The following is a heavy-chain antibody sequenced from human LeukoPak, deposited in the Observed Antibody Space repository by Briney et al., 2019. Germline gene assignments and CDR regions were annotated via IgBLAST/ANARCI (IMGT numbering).Heavy chain of an antibody. CDR2: INHNGNVN. CDR3: ARDSYYYDSSGYYDPVGHDY. CDR1: GFTFSSYW. J-gene: IGHJ4*02. V-gene: IGHV3-7*01. Sequence: GGSLRLSCAASGFTFSSYWMNWARQAPGKGLEWVASINHNGNVNYYVDSVKGRFTISRDNAKNSLYLQMNSLRAEDTAVYYCARDSYYYDSSGYYDPVGHDYWGQGTLVTVSS. D-gene: IGHD3-22*01.